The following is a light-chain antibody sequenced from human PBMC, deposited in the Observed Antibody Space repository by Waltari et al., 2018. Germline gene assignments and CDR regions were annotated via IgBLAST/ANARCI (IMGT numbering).Light chain of an antibody. J-gene: IGKJ4*01. V-gene: IGKV3-11*01. Sequence: SCRASQSVGTYLACYQQRPGQSPGLLIYDASYRATGIPARFSGSGSETDFTLTISSLQPEDFAVYYCQQRRNWPLTFGGGTRVQI. CDR1: QSVGTY. CDR2: DAS. CDR3: QQRRNWPLT.